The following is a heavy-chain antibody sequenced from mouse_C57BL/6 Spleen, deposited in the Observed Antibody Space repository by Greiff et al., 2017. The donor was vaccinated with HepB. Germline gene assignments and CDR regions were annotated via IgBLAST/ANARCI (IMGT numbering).Heavy chain of an antibody. J-gene: IGHJ1*03. CDR1: GYTFTSYG. Sequence: QVQLKESGAELARPGASVKLSCKASGYTFTSYGISWVKQRTGQGLEWIGEIYPRSGNTYYNEKFKGKATLTADKSSSTAYMELRSLTSEDSAVYVCERIEYYGSGYFDVWGTGTTVTVSS. CDR3: ERIEYYGSGYFDV. V-gene: IGHV1-81*01. CDR2: IYPRSGNT. D-gene: IGHD1-1*01.